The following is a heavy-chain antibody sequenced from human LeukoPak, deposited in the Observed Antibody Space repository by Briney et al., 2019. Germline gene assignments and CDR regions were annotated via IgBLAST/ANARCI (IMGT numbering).Heavy chain of an antibody. CDR2: IYYSGST. D-gene: IGHD5-24*01. CDR1: GGSISSSSYY. J-gene: IGHJ2*01. CDR3: ARPRRDGYNYGYFDL. V-gene: IGHV4-39*01. Sequence: PSETLSLXCTVSGGSISSSSYYWGWIRQPPGKGLEWIGSIYYSGSTYYNPSLKSRVTISVDTSKNQFSLKLSSVTAADTAVYYCARPRRDGYNYGYFDLWGRGTLVTVSS.